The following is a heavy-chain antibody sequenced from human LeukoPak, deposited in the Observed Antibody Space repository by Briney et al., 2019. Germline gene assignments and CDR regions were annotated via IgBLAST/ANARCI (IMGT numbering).Heavy chain of an antibody. CDR3: ARMYSSGWPLDPVDI. D-gene: IGHD6-19*01. V-gene: IGHV1-18*01. CDR1: GSTFNNYA. J-gene: IGHJ3*02. CDR2: ISAYNGNT. Sequence: AAVKVSCNASGSTFNNYAFSWSWLAPGQGLEWMGLISAYNGNTNYAQNFQGRVTMTTDTSTSTAYMEVRRLRSDDTAVYYCARMYSSGWPLDPVDIWGQGTMVTVS.